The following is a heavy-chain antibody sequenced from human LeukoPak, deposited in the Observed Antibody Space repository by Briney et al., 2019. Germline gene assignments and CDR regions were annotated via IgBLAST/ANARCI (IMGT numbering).Heavy chain of an antibody. V-gene: IGHV4-59*01. D-gene: IGHD3-10*01. CDR3: ATVAVIRGVTYFDY. CDR1: GGSISSYY. CDR2: LFYSGST. Sequence: SETLSLTCAVSGGSISSYYWSWIRQPPGKGLEWIAYLFYSGSTDYNPSLESRVTISVDTSKNQFSLKLRSVTAADTAVYYCATVAVIRGVTYFDYWGQGTLVTVSS. J-gene: IGHJ4*02.